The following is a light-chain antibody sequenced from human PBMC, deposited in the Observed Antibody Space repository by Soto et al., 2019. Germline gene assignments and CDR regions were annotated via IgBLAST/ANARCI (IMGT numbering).Light chain of an antibody. CDR3: MQALQTPIT. V-gene: IGKV2-28*01. Sequence: DIVMTQSPLSLPVTPGEPASISCRSSQSLLHRNGYNYLDWYLQKPGQSPQLLIYLGSSRASGVPDRFSGRDSGTDFTLNISRVEAEDVGIYYCMQALQTPITFGQGTRLKI. CDR2: LGS. J-gene: IGKJ5*01. CDR1: QSLLHRNGYNY.